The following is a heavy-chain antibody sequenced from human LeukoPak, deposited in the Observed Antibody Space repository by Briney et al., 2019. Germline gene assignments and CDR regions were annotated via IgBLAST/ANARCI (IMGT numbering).Heavy chain of an antibody. D-gene: IGHD5-18*01. V-gene: IGHV4-4*07. J-gene: IGHJ6*04. CDR2: IYTSVST. CDR1: GGSIRSYY. CDR3: ARGRGYGLYYYYYGMDV. Sequence: SQTLSLTCTVSGGSIRSYYWSWIRQPAGKGLEWSGRIYTSVSTNYNPSLKSRVTMSVDTSKNQFSLKLSSVTAADTAVYYCARGRGYGLYYYYYGMDVWGEGTTVTVSS.